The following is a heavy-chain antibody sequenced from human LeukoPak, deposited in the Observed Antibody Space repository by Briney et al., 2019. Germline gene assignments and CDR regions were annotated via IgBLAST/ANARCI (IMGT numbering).Heavy chain of an antibody. D-gene: IGHD5-24*01. CDR1: GYTFTGYY. Sequence: ASVKVSCKASGYTFTGYYMHWVRQAPGQGLEWMGWINPNSGGTNYAQKFQGRVTMTRDTSISTAYMELSGLRSDDTAVYYCARDQQPRWLIGSYYFDYWGQGTLVTVSS. CDR2: INPNSGGT. V-gene: IGHV1-2*02. J-gene: IGHJ4*02. CDR3: ARDQQPRWLIGSYYFDY.